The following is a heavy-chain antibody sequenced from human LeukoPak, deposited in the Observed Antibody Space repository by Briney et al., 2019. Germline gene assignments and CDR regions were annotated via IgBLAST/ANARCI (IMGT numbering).Heavy chain of an antibody. CDR3: ARVWGYYYDSSGYFDY. CDR1: GFTFSSYW. D-gene: IGHD3-22*01. J-gene: IGHJ4*02. CDR2: IKQDGSEK. Sequence: GGSLRLSCAASGFTFSSYWMSWVRQAPGKGLEWVANIKQDGSEKYYVDSVKGRFTISRDNAKNSLYLQMNSLRAEDTAVYYCARVWGYYYDSSGYFDYWGQGTLVTVS. V-gene: IGHV3-7*01.